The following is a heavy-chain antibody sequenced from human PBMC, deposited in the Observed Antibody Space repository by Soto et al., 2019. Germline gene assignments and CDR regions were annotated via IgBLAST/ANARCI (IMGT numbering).Heavy chain of an antibody. Sequence: GQLVESGGGVVQPGESLRLSCAAFGFTISGKKYVAWVRQAPGKGLEWVSALYDLDGSFYAASVKGRFTTSSDSSKTTVYLQMNDLRPDDTAVYYCATWHEREHAYDVWGQGTTVTVSS. CDR1: GFTISGKKY. CDR2: LYDLDGS. CDR3: ATWHEREHAYDV. D-gene: IGHD1-1*01. J-gene: IGHJ3*01. V-gene: IGHV3-66*01.